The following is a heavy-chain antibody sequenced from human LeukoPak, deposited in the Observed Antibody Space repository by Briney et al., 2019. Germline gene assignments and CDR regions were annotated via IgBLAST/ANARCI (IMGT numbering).Heavy chain of an antibody. CDR1: GGSISSYY. CDR2: IYYSGST. CDR3: ARLTYSGSYCFDY. V-gene: IGHV4-59*08. J-gene: IGHJ4*02. Sequence: SETLSLTCTVSGGSISSYYWSWTRQPPGKGLEWIGYIYYSGSTNYNPSLKSRVTISVDTSKNQFSLKLSSVTAADTAVYYCARLTYSGSYCFDYWGQGTLVTVSS. D-gene: IGHD1-26*01.